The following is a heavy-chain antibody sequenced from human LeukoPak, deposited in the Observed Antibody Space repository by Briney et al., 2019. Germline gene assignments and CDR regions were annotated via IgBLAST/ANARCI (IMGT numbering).Heavy chain of an antibody. D-gene: IGHD3-16*02. CDR2: INHSGST. CDR1: GGSFSGYY. CDR3: ARGGHYDYVWGSYRAEADFDY. J-gene: IGHJ4*02. Sequence: SETLSLTCAVYGGSFSGYYWSWIRQPPGKGLEWIGEINHSGSTNYNPSLKSRVTISVDTSKNQFSLKLSSVTAADTAVYYCARGGHYDYVWGSYRAEADFDYWGQGTLVTVSS. V-gene: IGHV4-34*01.